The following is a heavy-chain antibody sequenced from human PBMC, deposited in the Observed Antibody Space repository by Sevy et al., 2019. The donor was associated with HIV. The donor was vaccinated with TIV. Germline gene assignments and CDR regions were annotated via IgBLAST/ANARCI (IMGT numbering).Heavy chain of an antibody. CDR2: IWYDGSNK. CDR1: GFIFSSYG. J-gene: IGHJ4*02. CDR3: AGEGDSSGYFDY. Sequence: GGSLRLSCAASGFIFSSYGMHWVRQAPGKGLEWVAVIWYDGSNKYYADSVKGRFTISRDNSKNTLYLQMNSLRAEDTAVYYCAGEGDSSGYFDYWGQGTLVTVSS. D-gene: IGHD3-22*01. V-gene: IGHV3-33*01.